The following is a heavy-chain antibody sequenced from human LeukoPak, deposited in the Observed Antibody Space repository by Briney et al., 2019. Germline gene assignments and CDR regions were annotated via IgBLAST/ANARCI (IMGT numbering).Heavy chain of an antibody. J-gene: IGHJ3*01. CDR3: ARVGYPTQRRVLSAVSIPTAGAFDV. Sequence: KASETLSLTCAVYGGSFSGYYWSWIRQPPGEGLEWIGEINHSGSTNYNPSLKSRVTISVDTSKNQFSLKLSSVTAADTAVYYCARVGYPTQRRVLSAVSIPTAGAFDVWGQGTLVTVSS. CDR1: GGSFSGYY. V-gene: IGHV4-34*01. CDR2: INHSGST. D-gene: IGHD2-21*01.